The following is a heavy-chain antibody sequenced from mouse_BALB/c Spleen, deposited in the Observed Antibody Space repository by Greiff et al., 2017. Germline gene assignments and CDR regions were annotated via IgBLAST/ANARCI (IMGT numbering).Heavy chain of an antibody. CDR3: TRDATGETRGFAY. J-gene: IGHJ3*01. CDR2: ISSGGSYT. D-gene: IGHD4-1*01. Sequence: EVKLMESGGGLVKPGGSLKLSCAASGFTFSSYTMPWVRQTPEKRLEWVATISSGGSYTYYPDSVKGRFTISRDNANNTLYLQMSSLKSEDTAMYYWTRDATGETRGFAYWGQGTLVTVSA. CDR1: GFTFSSYT. V-gene: IGHV5-6-4*01.